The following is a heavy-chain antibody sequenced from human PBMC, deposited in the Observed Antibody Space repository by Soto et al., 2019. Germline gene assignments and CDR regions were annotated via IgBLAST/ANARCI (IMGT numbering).Heavy chain of an antibody. CDR3: AKSIPAATRYFDL. Sequence: EVQLLESGGGLVQSGGSLRLSCAASGLNFASYAMTWIRQAPGKGLEWVSATSGDAANTQYADSVKGRFPMSRDNSNNTLYLQMTSLRVEDTAVYFCAKSIPAATRYFDLWGRGTLVTVSS. CDR1: GLNFASYA. CDR2: TSGDAANT. D-gene: IGHD2-2*02. J-gene: IGHJ2*01. V-gene: IGHV3-23*01.